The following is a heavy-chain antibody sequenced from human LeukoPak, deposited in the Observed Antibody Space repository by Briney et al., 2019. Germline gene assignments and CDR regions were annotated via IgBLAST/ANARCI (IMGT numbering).Heavy chain of an antibody. CDR1: GGSISSGGYS. CDR2: IYHSGST. V-gene: IGHV4-30-2*01. J-gene: IGHJ4*02. CDR3: ARGFPEPGDYSMKVEQKYYFDY. Sequence: PSETLSLTCAVSGGSISSGGYSWSWIRQPPGKGLEWIGYIYHSGSTYYNPSLKSRVTISVDRSKNQFSLKLRSVTAADTAVYYCARGFPEPGDYSMKVEQKYYFDYWGQGTLVTVSS. D-gene: IGHD3-22*01.